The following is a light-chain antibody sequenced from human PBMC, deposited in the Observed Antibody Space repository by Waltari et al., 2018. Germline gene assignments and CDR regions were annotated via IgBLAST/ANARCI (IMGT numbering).Light chain of an antibody. CDR1: SGHSSNI. CDR2: VNSDGSH. J-gene: IGLJ3*02. CDR3: QTGGHGTWV. Sequence: QLVLTQSPSASASLGASVKLTCTLDSGHSSNIVAWLQRRPEKGPRYLMKVNSDGSHNKGDDLPDRFSGSSSVPERYLTISSLQSEDEADYYCQTGGHGTWVFGGGTKLTVV. V-gene: IGLV4-69*01.